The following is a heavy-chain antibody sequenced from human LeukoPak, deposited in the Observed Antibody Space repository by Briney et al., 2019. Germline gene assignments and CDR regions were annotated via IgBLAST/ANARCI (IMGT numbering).Heavy chain of an antibody. D-gene: IGHD6-6*01. CDR2: ISYDGSNK. V-gene: IGHV3-30-3*01. CDR3: ARRQLVLVDY. J-gene: IGHJ4*02. CDR1: GFTFSSYA. Sequence: PGGSLRLSCAASGFTFSSYAMHWVRQAPGKGLEWVAVISYDGSNKYYADSVKGRFTISRDNSKNTLYLQMNSLRAEDTAVYYCARRQLVLVDYWGQGTLVTVSS.